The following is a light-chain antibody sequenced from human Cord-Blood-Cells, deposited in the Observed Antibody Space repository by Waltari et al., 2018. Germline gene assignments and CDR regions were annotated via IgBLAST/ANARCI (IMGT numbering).Light chain of an antibody. V-gene: IGLV2-8*01. CDR3: SSYAGSNNFVV. J-gene: IGLJ2*01. Sequence: QSALTQPPSASGSPGQPVTISCTGTSIDVGGYNYVPWYQQHPGKAPKLMIYEVSKRPSGVPDRFSGSKSGNTASLTVSGLQAEDEADYYCSSYAGSNNFVVFGGGTKLTVL. CDR2: EVS. CDR1: SIDVGGYNY.